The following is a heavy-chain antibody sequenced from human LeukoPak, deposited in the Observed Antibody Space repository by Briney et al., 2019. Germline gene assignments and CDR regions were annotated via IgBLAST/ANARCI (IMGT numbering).Heavy chain of an antibody. CDR2: IYYSGST. Sequence: SETLSLTCTVSGGSISSFYWSCVRQPPGKGLEWIGYIYYSGSTNYNPSLKSRVTISVDTSKNQFSLKLSSVTAADTAVYYCARDGAVVPAAKGDYYMDVWRGGTTVTVSS. D-gene: IGHD2-2*01. V-gene: IGHV4-59*01. J-gene: IGHJ6*03. CDR3: ARDGAVVPAAKGDYYMDV. CDR1: GGSISSFY.